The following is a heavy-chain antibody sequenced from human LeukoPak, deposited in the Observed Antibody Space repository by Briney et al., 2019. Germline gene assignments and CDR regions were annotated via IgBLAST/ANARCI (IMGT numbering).Heavy chain of an antibody. CDR2: IWYDGSNK. D-gene: IGHD3-22*01. J-gene: IGHJ6*02. V-gene: IGHV3-33*01. Sequence: GGSLRLSCAASGFTFSSYGMHWVRQAPGKGLEGVAVIWYDGSNKYYADSVKGRFTISRDNSKNTLYLQMNSLRAEDTAVYYCARDLTMIQSLAYYYYGMDVWGQGTTVTVSS. CDR1: GFTFSSYG. CDR3: ARDLTMIQSLAYYYYGMDV.